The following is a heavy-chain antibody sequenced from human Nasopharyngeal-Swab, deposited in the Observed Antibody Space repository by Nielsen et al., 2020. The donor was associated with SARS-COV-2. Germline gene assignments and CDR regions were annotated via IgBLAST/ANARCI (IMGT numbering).Heavy chain of an antibody. Sequence: GGSLRLSCAACGFTSSDYYMSWIRQAPGKGLEWVSYISSSSSYTNYADSVKGRFTIPRDNAKNSLYLQMNSLRAEDTAMYYCAREAMGIAVAGTSLGYMDVWGKGTTVTVSS. CDR2: ISSSSSYT. CDR1: GFTSSDYY. CDR3: AREAMGIAVAGTSLGYMDV. D-gene: IGHD6-19*01. V-gene: IGHV3-11*06. J-gene: IGHJ6*03.